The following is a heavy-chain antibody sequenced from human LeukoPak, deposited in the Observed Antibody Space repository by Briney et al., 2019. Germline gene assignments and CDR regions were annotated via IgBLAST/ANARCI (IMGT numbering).Heavy chain of an antibody. CDR2: VIPIFGTA. V-gene: IGHV1-69*06. CDR1: GGTFSSYA. Sequence: VSSVKVSCTASGGTFSSYAISWVRQAPGQGLEWMGGVIPIFGTANYAQKFQGRVTITADKSTSTAYMELSSLRSEDTAVYYCARSGKGAWKDGSFDYWGQGTLVTVSS. D-gene: IGHD1-1*01. CDR3: ARSGKGAWKDGSFDY. J-gene: IGHJ4*02.